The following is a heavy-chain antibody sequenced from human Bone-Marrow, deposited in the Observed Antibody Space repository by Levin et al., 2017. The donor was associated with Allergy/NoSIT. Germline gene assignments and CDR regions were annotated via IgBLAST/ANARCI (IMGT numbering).Heavy chain of an antibody. CDR2: IGSSGNTI. Sequence: LSLTCAASGFTFSDYYMSWIRPAPGKGLEWVSYIGSSGNTIYYADSVKGRFTISRDNAENSLYLQMNSLRAEDTAVYFCARDGSLYCSTTSCYSGYYYYGMDVWGQGTTVTVSS. V-gene: IGHV3-11*01. J-gene: IGHJ6*02. CDR1: GFTFSDYY. D-gene: IGHD2-2*01. CDR3: ARDGSLYCSTTSCYSGYYYYGMDV.